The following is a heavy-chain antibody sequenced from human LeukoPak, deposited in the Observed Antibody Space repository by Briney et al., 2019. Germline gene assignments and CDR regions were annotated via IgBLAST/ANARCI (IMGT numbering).Heavy chain of an antibody. J-gene: IGHJ5*02. Sequence: SETLSLTCTVSGGSISSSSYSWGWIRQPPGKGLEWIGEMNHSGSTNYNPSLKSRVTISVDTSKNQFSLKLSSVTAADTAVYYCARDFSGWYADSWFDPWGQGTLVTVSS. CDR1: GGSISSSSYS. CDR3: ARDFSGWYADSWFDP. D-gene: IGHD6-19*01. CDR2: MNHSGST. V-gene: IGHV4-39*07.